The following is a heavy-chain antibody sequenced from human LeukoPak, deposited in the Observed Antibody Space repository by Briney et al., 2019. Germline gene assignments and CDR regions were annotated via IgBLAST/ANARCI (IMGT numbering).Heavy chain of an antibody. CDR1: GFTLTIYS. J-gene: IGHJ5*02. CDR3: VRDVVGECDSYYNPLDP. CDR2: ITCDGSTT. D-gene: IGHD3-10*01. V-gene: IGHV3-74*01. Sequence: GGSLRLSCAASGFTLTIYSMHWVRQAPGKGLEWVSFITCDGSTTNYADSVKGRFTISRDNAKNTLYLQMNSLRAEDSALYNCVRDVVGECDSYYNPLDPWGQGTLVTVSS.